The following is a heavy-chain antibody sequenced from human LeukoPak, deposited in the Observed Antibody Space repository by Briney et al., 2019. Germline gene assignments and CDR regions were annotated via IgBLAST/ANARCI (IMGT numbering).Heavy chain of an antibody. Sequence: PGGSLRLSCAASGFTFSSYSMNWVRQAPGKGLEWVSSISSSSSYIYYADSVKGRFTISRDNAKNSLYLQMNSLRAEDTAVYYCARDLSEGQLELLDWGQGTLVTVSS. CDR3: ARDLSEGQLELLD. CDR1: GFTFSSYS. CDR2: ISSSSSYI. J-gene: IGHJ4*02. D-gene: IGHD1-7*01. V-gene: IGHV3-21*01.